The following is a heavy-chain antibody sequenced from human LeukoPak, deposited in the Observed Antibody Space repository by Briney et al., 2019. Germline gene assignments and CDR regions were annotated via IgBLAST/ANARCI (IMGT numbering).Heavy chain of an antibody. Sequence: ASVKVSCKASGYTFTSYDINWVRQATGQGLEWTGWMNPNSGNTGYAQKFQGRVTMTRNTSISTAYMVLSSLRSEDTAVYYCARSRITGNNWFDPWGQGTLVTVSS. J-gene: IGHJ5*02. V-gene: IGHV1-8*01. CDR3: ARSRITGNNWFDP. CDR2: MNPNSGNT. D-gene: IGHD1-20*01. CDR1: GYTFTSYD.